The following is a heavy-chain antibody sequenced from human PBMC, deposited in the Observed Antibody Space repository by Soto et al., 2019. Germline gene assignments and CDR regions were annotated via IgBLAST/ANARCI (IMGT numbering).Heavy chain of an antibody. CDR2: ISAYNGNT. D-gene: IGHD3-16*02. Sequence: ASVKVSCKASGYTFTSYGISWVRQAPGQGLEWMGWISAYNGNTNYAQKLQGRVTMTTDTSTSTAYMELRSLRSDDTAVYYCARLKLRLGELSFNWSDPWGQGTLVTVSS. V-gene: IGHV1-18*01. J-gene: IGHJ5*02. CDR3: ARLKLRLGELSFNWSDP. CDR1: GYTFTSYG.